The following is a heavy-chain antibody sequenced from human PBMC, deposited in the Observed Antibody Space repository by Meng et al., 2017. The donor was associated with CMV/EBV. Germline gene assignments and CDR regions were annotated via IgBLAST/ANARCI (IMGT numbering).Heavy chain of an antibody. CDR2: IWYDGSNK. J-gene: IGHJ4*02. V-gene: IGHV3-33*01. D-gene: IGHD4-23*01. CDR3: ARAYSPYGGNSRDFDY. CDR1: GFTFSSYG. Sequence: GESLKISCAASGFTFSSYGMHWVRQAPGKGLEWVAVIWYDGSNKYYADSVKGRFTISRDNSKNTLYLQMNSLRAEDTAVYYCARAYSPYGGNSRDFDYWGQGTLVTVSS.